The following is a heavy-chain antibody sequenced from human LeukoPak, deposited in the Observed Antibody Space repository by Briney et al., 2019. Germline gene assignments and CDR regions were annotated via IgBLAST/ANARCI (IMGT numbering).Heavy chain of an antibody. D-gene: IGHD4-17*01. V-gene: IGHV4-61*01. Sequence: SETLSLTCTVSGGSVSSGSYYWSWIRQPPGTGLEWIGYIYYSGSTNYNPSLKSRVTISVDTSKNQFSLKLSSVTAADTAVYYCARGLRPRGYYYGMDVWGQGTTVTVSS. CDR2: IYYSGST. CDR3: ARGLRPRGYYYGMDV. J-gene: IGHJ6*02. CDR1: GGSVSSGSYY.